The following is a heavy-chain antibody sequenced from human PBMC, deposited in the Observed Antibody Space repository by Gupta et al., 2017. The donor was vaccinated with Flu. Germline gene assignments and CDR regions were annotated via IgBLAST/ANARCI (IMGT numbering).Heavy chain of an antibody. CDR2: IAADGSVK. V-gene: IGHV3-7*01. J-gene: IGHJ4*02. D-gene: IGHD3-10*01. CDR1: GFTFRSFW. CDR3: VCNRGWQQFDY. Sequence: EVQLVESGGGLVQPGGSLRLSCSVYGFTFRSFWMDWVRQAPGKGLKWVANIAADGSVKNYADSVRDRFTIARDEARNSLYLQMNSLRADDTAVYYGVCNRGWQQFDYGGQGALVTVCS.